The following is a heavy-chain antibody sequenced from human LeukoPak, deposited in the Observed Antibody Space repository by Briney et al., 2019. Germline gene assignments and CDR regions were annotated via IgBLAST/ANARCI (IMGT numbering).Heavy chain of an antibody. CDR1: GYLFTTYG. CDR3: ARDGRGDIPRFDY. J-gene: IGHJ4*02. D-gene: IGHD2-15*01. V-gene: IGHV1-18*01. CDR2: ISGYSGKT. Sequence: ASVKVSCKTSGYLFTTYGISWVRQAPGQGLEWMGWISGYSGKTNYAQKLQDRVTMTTDTSTNTAYMELRSLRSDDTAVYYCARDGRGDIPRFDYWGQGTLVTVSS.